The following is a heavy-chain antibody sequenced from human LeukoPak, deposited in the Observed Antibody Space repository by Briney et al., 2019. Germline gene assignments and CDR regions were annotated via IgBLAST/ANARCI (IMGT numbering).Heavy chain of an antibody. Sequence: SQTLSLTCAISGDSVSSNSAAWNWIRQSPSRGLEWLGRTYYRSKWYNDYAVSEKSRITINPDTSKNQFSLQLNSVTPEDTAVYYCARAGITGTLRNYYYRGMDVWGQGATVTVSS. CDR2: TYYRSKWYN. J-gene: IGHJ6*02. CDR3: ARAGITGTLRNYYYRGMDV. CDR1: GDSVSSNSAA. D-gene: IGHD1-20*01. V-gene: IGHV6-1*01.